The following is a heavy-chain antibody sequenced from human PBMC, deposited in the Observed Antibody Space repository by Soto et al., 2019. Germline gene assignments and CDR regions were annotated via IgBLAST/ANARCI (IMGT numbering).Heavy chain of an antibody. CDR3: ARDFRDGYYFDY. CDR1: GFTFSSYS. Sequence: EVQLVESGGGLVKPGGSLRLSCAASGFTFSSYSMNWVRQAPGKGLEWVSSISSSGSDIYYADSVKGRVTISRDNAKNSLYLQMNSLKAEDTAVYYCARDFRDGYYFDYWGQGTLVTVSS. CDR2: ISSSGSDI. D-gene: IGHD5-12*01. V-gene: IGHV3-21*01. J-gene: IGHJ4*02.